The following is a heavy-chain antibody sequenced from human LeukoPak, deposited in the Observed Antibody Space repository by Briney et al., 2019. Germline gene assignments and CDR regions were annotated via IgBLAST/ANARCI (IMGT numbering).Heavy chain of an antibody. V-gene: IGHV3-48*03. Sequence: GGSLRLSCAASGFTFSSYEMNWVRQGPGKGLEWISYITTTDTTKYYTDSVKGRFTISRDNAKDSLYLQMHSLRAEDTAVYYCARGGFVFDIWGQGTVVTVSS. D-gene: IGHD3-10*01. CDR2: ITTTDTTK. J-gene: IGHJ3*02. CDR3: ARGGFVFDI. CDR1: GFTFSSYE.